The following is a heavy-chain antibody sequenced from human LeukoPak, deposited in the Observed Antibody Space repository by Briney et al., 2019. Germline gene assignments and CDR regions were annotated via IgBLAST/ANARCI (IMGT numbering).Heavy chain of an antibody. V-gene: IGHV4-39*07. CDR1: GGSISSSNYY. J-gene: IGHJ5*02. Sequence: SETLSLTCTVSGGSISSSNYYWGWIRQPPGKGLEWIGSIYYSGSTYYNPSLKSRVTISVDTSKNQFSLKLSSVTAADTAVYYCAMKLTLYSSSWYRSGWFDPWGQGTLVTVSS. CDR2: IYYSGST. D-gene: IGHD6-13*01. CDR3: AMKLTLYSSSWYRSGWFDP.